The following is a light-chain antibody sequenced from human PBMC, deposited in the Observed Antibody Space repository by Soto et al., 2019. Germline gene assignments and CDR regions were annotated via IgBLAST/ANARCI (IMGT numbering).Light chain of an antibody. Sequence: DIQMTQSPSSLSASIGDRVILTCQASQDIANSLNWYQHKPGKAPKLLIYDASNLERGVPARFRGSGSGTDLSFTISSLQPEDIATYYCQQYENLPPTFGQGTRLEIK. CDR2: DAS. CDR3: QQYENLPPT. CDR1: QDIANS. J-gene: IGKJ5*01. V-gene: IGKV1-33*01.